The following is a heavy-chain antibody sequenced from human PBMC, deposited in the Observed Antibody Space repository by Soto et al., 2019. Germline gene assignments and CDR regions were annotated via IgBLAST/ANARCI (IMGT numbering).Heavy chain of an antibody. CDR2: INSSGNT. D-gene: IGHD1-26*01. CDR1: DTSFFGYY. J-gene: IGHJ5*02. Sequence: PSETLSLTCAVYDTSFFGYYWTWIRQPPGKGLEWIGEINSSGNTNYNPSLKSRVTISLDTSNNQFSLKLTSVTAADTAVYFCARGRVQLLPWGQGTLVTVSS. V-gene: IGHV4-34*01. CDR3: ARGRVQLLP.